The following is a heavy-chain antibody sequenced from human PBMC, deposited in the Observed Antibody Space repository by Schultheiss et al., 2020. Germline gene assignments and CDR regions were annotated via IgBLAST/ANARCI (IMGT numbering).Heavy chain of an antibody. Sequence: GGSLRLSCAASGFTFSSYAMSWVRQAPGKGLEGVSAISGSGGSTYYADSVKGRFTISRDNSKNTLYLQMNSLRAEDTAVYYCAKGSSFMVRGVTRVRYYFYYMDVWGTGTTVTVSS. CDR3: AKGSSFMVRGVTRVRYYFYYMDV. CDR1: GFTFSSYA. D-gene: IGHD3-10*01. J-gene: IGHJ6*03. CDR2: ISGSGGST. V-gene: IGHV3-23*01.